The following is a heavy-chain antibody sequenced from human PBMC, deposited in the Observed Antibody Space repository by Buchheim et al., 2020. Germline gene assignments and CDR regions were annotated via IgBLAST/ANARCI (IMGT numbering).Heavy chain of an antibody. Sequence: EVQLVESGGGLVQPGGSLRLSCAASGFTLSSYEMNWVRQAPGKGLEWVANIKQDGSEKYYVDSVKGRFTISRDNAKNSLYLQMNSLRAEDTAVYYCARDRQLVGWDVGYWGQGTL. CDR1: GFTLSSYE. J-gene: IGHJ4*02. D-gene: IGHD6-13*01. V-gene: IGHV3-7*01. CDR3: ARDRQLVGWDVGY. CDR2: IKQDGSEK.